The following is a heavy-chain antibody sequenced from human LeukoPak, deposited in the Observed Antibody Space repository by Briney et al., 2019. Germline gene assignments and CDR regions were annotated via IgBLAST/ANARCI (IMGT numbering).Heavy chain of an antibody. V-gene: IGHV3-53*01. J-gene: IGHJ4*02. Sequence: GGSLRLSCAVSGFTVSNNYMSWVRQAPGKGLEWVSIIYSGGTTYYADSVKGRFTISRDNSKNTLYLQMNSLRAEDTAVYYCARRARNKGVDYWGQGTLVTVS. D-gene: IGHD2-8*01. CDR2: IYSGGTT. CDR3: ARRARNKGVDY. CDR1: GFTVSNNY.